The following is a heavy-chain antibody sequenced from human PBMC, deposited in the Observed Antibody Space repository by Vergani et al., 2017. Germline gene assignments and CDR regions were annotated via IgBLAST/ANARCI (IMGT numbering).Heavy chain of an antibody. CDR3: ARVYYYGSGTYYSPHYYYYGMDV. CDR2: IWYDGSNK. V-gene: IGHV3-33*01. J-gene: IGHJ6*02. CDR1: GFTFNNYG. Sequence: QEQLVESGGGVVQSGRSLRLSCAASGFTFNNYGMHWVRQAPGKGLEWVAVIWYDGSNKYYADSVKGRFTIYRDNSKTTLYLQMNSLRAEDTAVYYCARVYYYGSGTYYSPHYYYYGMDVWGQGTTVTVSS. D-gene: IGHD3-10*01.